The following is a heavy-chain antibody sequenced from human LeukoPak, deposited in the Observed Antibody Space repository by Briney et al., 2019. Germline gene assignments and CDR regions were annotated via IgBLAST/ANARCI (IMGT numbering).Heavy chain of an antibody. CDR3: AKVKSGQWLVPGYFDY. Sequence: GGSLRLPCAAPGFTFSDYAMTWVRQAPGKWLEWVSGMSGGGGSKYYADSVKGRFTISRDNSKNTLSLQLNSLRVDDTAVYYCAKVKSGQWLVPGYFDYWGQGTLVTVSS. V-gene: IGHV3-23*01. J-gene: IGHJ4*02. CDR2: MSGGGGSK. D-gene: IGHD6-19*01. CDR1: GFTFSDYA.